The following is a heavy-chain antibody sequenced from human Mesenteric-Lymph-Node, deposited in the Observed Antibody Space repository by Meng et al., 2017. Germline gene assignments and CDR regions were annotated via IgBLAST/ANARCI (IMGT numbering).Heavy chain of an antibody. J-gene: IGHJ5*02. CDR3: ARFHLEWYCSGGSCYGNWFDP. D-gene: IGHD2-15*01. CDR1: GFTFSSYW. V-gene: IGHV3-74*01. CDR2: INSDGSST. Sequence: GESLKISCEASGFTFSSYWMHWVRQAPGKGLVWVSRINSDGSSTSYADSVKGRFTISRDNAKNTLYLQMNSLRAEDTAVYYCARFHLEWYCSGGSCYGNWFDPWGQGTLVTVSS.